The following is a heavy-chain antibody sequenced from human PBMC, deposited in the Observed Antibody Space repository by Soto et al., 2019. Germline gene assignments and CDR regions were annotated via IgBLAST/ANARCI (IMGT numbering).Heavy chain of an antibody. CDR2: MNPNSGNT. Sequence: GASVKVSCKASGYTFTSYDINWVRRATGQGLEWMGWMNPNSGNTGYVQKLQGRVTMTRNTSISTAYMELSSLRSEDTAVYYCARGGRITGTTTYYYGMDVWGQGTTVTVSS. V-gene: IGHV1-8*01. CDR3: ARGGRITGTTTYYYGMDV. D-gene: IGHD1-7*01. CDR1: GYTFTSYD. J-gene: IGHJ6*02.